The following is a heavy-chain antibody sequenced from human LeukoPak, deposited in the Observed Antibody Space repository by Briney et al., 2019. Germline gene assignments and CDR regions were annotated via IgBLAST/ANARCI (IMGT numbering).Heavy chain of an antibody. CDR1: GFTFSSYA. CDR2: ISYDGSNK. J-gene: IGHJ3*02. Sequence: GGSLRLTCAASGFTFSSYAMHWVRQAPGKGLEWVAVISYDGSNKYYADSVKGRFTISRDNSKNTLYPQMNSLRAEDTAVYYCARQSSSWQGAFDIWGQGTMVTVSS. D-gene: IGHD6-13*01. V-gene: IGHV3-30-3*01. CDR3: ARQSSSWQGAFDI.